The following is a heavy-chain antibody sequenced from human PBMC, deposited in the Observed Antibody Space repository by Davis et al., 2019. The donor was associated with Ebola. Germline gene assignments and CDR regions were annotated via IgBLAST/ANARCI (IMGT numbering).Heavy chain of an antibody. V-gene: IGHV4-4*02. CDR3: AGETVSDYYHVMDV. CDR1: GDSIRSSNW. Sequence: SETLSLTCAVSGDSIRSSNWWSWVRQSPGKGLEWIGEVYHGGNTNYNPSLKGRVTISADKSKNHFSLQLSLVTAADTAVYYCAGETVSDYYHVMDVWGQGITVPVSS. J-gene: IGHJ6*02. CDR2: VYHGGNT. D-gene: IGHD4-11*01.